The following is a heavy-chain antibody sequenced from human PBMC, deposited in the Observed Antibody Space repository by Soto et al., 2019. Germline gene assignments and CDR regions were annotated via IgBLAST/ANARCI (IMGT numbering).Heavy chain of an antibody. D-gene: IGHD1-1*01. CDR2: INPSGGST. Sequence: GASGNVSCKASGYTSTRYDMHWVRQAPGQGLEWMGIINPSGGSTSYAQKFQGRVTMTRDTSTSTVYMELSSLRSEDTAVYYCARGPRISNDPPYIDYSGQRTLVTVSS. CDR3: ARGPRISNDPPYIDY. V-gene: IGHV1-46*01. J-gene: IGHJ4*02. CDR1: GYTSTRYD.